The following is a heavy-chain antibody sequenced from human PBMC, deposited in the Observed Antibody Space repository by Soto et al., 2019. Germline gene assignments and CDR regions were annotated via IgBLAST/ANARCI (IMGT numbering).Heavy chain of an antibody. Sequence: SETLSLTCTVSGGSISSGGYYWSWIRQHPGKGLEWIGYIYYSGSTYYNPSLKSRVTISVDTSKNQFSLKLSSVTAADTAVYYCARRTLTYYYGSGSGRLYYGMDVWGQGTTVTV. CDR1: GGSISSGGYY. D-gene: IGHD3-10*01. J-gene: IGHJ6*02. CDR2: IYYSGST. CDR3: ARRTLTYYYGSGSGRLYYGMDV. V-gene: IGHV4-31*03.